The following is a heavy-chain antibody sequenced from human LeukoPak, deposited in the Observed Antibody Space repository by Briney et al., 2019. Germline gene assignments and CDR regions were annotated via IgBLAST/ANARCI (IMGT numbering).Heavy chain of an antibody. J-gene: IGHJ3*02. V-gene: IGHV1-18*01. D-gene: IGHD6-6*01. CDR3: ARTVEYSCSTGAFDI. Sequence: ASVKVSCKASGYTFTSYGISWVRQAPGQGLEWMGWISAYNGNTNYAQKLQGRVTMTTDTSTSTAYMELRSLRSDDTAVYYCARTVEYSCSTGAFDIWGQGTMVTVSS. CDR2: ISAYNGNT. CDR1: GYTFTSYG.